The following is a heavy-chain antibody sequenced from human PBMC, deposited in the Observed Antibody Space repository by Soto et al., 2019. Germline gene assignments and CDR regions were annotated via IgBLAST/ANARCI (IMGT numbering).Heavy chain of an antibody. D-gene: IGHD2-15*01. Sequence: GESLKISCKGSGYSFSKYYIGWVRQMSVKDLEWMGIIYPDDSDTRYSPSFQGQVTISADKSISTAYLQWSSLKTSDTAMYYCVRMGFSGGGYLSYFYYAMDVWGQGTTVTVSS. V-gene: IGHV5-51*01. CDR1: GYSFSKYY. CDR3: VRMGFSGGGYLSYFYYAMDV. J-gene: IGHJ6*02. CDR2: IYPDDSDT.